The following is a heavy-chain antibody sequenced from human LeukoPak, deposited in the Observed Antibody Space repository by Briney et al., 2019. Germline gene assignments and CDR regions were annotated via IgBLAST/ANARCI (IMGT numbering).Heavy chain of an antibody. V-gene: IGHV3-30*02. CDR2: IRYDRSNK. CDR1: GFTFSSYG. J-gene: IGHJ4*02. CDR3: AKDRRSSWYDYFDY. D-gene: IGHD6-13*01. Sequence: PGGSLRLSCAASGFTFSSYGMHWVRQAPGKGLEWVAFIRYDRSNKYYADSVKGRFTISRDNSKNTLYLQMNSLRAEDTAVYYCAKDRRSSWYDYFDYWGQGTLVTVSS.